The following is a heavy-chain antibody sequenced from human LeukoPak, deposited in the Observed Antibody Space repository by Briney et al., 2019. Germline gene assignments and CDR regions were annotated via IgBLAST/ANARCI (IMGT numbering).Heavy chain of an antibody. J-gene: IGHJ5*02. CDR2: IYYSGST. Sequence: SETLSLTCTVSGYSISSGYYWGWIRQPPGKGLEWIGYIYYSGSTNYNPSLKSRVTISVDTSKNQFSLKLSSVTAADTAVYYCARDADLTNWFDPWGQGTLVTVSS. D-gene: IGHD3-9*01. CDR3: ARDADLTNWFDP. CDR1: GYSISSGYY. V-gene: IGHV4-61*01.